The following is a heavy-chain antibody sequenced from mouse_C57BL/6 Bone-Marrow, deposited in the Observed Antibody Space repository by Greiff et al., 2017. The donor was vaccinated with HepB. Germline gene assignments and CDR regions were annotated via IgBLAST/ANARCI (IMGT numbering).Heavy chain of an antibody. J-gene: IGHJ2*01. CDR3: ARLDYGSPYFDY. CDR2: IYPGDGDT. D-gene: IGHD1-1*01. V-gene: IGHV1-80*01. Sequence: VQLQQSGAELVKPGASVKISCKASGYAFSSYWMTWVKQRPGKGLEWIGQIYPGDGDTNYNGKFKGKATLTADKSSSTAYMQLSSLTSEDSAVYFCARLDYGSPYFDYWGQGTTLTVSS. CDR1: GYAFSSYW.